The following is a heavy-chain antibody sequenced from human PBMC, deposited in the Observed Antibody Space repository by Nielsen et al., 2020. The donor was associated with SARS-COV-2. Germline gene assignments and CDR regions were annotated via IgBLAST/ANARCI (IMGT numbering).Heavy chain of an antibody. V-gene: IGHV3-30-3*01. CDR3: ARDDYQTGTTADY. Sequence: GESLKISCAASGFTFSSYAMHWVRQAPGKGLEWVAVISYDGSNKYYADSVKGRFTISRDNSKNTLYLQMNSLRAEDTAVYYCARDDYQTGTTADYWGQGTLVTVSS. D-gene: IGHD1-1*01. CDR1: GFTFSSYA. J-gene: IGHJ4*02. CDR2: ISYDGSNK.